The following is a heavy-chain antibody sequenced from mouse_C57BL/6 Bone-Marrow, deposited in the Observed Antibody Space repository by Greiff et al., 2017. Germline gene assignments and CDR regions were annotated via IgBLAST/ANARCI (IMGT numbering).Heavy chain of an antibody. CDR2: INPSSGYT. Sequence: VQLQQSGAELARPGASVKMSCKASGYTFTSYTMHWVKQRPGQGLEWIGYINPSSGYTKYNQKFKDKATLTADKSSSTAYMQLSSLTSEDSAFYYCAIGYSFAYGGQGTLVTVSA. J-gene: IGHJ3*01. V-gene: IGHV1-4*01. D-gene: IGHD2-3*01. CDR1: GYTFTSYT. CDR3: AIGYSFAY.